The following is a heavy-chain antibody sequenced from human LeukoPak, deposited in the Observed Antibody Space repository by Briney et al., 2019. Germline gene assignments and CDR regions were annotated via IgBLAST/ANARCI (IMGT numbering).Heavy chain of an antibody. D-gene: IGHD2-2*02. Sequence: GGSLRLSCAASGFTFSSYAMSWVRQAPGKGLEWVSAISGSGGSTYYADSVKGRFTISRDNSKNTLYLQMNSLRAEDTAVYYCAKDGCSSTSCHTGYHYTPYYYYYMDVWGKGTTVTVSS. CDR1: GFTFSSYA. J-gene: IGHJ6*03. CDR2: ISGSGGST. V-gene: IGHV3-23*01. CDR3: AKDGCSSTSCHTGYHYTPYYYYYMDV.